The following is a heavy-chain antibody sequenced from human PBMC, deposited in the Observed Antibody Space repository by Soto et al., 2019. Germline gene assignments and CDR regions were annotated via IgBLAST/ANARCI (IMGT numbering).Heavy chain of an antibody. J-gene: IGHJ4*02. CDR1: GGSISNYC. Sequence: SETLPLTYAVSGGSISNYCWSWIRQPPGKGLEWIGYIYYSGSTNYNPSLQSRVTISVDTSKNQFSLKLSSVTAADTAVYYCARAVLPATAPFDYWGQGTLVTVSS. CDR2: IYYSGST. CDR3: ARAVLPATAPFDY. V-gene: IGHV4-59*01. D-gene: IGHD2-2*01.